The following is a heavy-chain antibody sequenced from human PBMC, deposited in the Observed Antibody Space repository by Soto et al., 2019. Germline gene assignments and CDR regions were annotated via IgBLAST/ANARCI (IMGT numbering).Heavy chain of an antibody. CDR3: ARDYTSTSYGFDS. D-gene: IGHD2-2*01. Sequence: GGSLRLSCAASGFTFSTYGMHWVRQAPGKGLGWVAVIWYDGSNEYYADSVKGRFTISRDNSKNTLYLQMNSLRAEDTAVYYCARDYTSTSYGFDSWGQGTLVTVSS. J-gene: IGHJ4*02. CDR1: GFTFSTYG. CDR2: IWYDGSNE. V-gene: IGHV3-33*01.